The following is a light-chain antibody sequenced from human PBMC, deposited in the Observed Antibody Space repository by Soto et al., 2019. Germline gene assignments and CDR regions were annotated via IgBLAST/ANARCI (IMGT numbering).Light chain of an antibody. CDR3: QQTFSPDVT. J-gene: IGKJ4*01. V-gene: IGKV1-39*01. Sequence: DIHLTQSRSSLSAAVGDRVAITCRASQAILTYLNWLQQKAGKAPEVLIYDASGLRSGVPSRFTGSGSATDFTLTITSLQREDAGTYFCQQTFSPDVTFGGGTRLISN. CDR1: QAILTY. CDR2: DAS.